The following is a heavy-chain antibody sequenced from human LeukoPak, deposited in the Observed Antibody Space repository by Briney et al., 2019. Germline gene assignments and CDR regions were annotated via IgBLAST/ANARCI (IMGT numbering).Heavy chain of an antibody. D-gene: IGHD6-6*01. CDR2: IIPIFGTA. CDR1: GGTFSSYA. J-gene: IGHJ6*03. Sequence: SVKVSCKASGGTFSSYAISWVRQAPGQGLEWKGRIIPIFGTANYAQKFQGRVTITTDESTSTAYMELSSLRSEDTAVYYCARTNIAARLSYYYMDVWGKGTTVTVSS. V-gene: IGHV1-69*05. CDR3: ARTNIAARLSYYYMDV.